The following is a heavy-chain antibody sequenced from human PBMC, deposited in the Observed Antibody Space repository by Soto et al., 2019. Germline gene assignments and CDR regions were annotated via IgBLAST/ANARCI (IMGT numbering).Heavy chain of an antibody. CDR3: ARVIGYCSSTSCYTGPIYYYYYGMDV. J-gene: IGHJ6*02. D-gene: IGHD2-2*02. Sequence: PGWSLRLSCEVSGFTFSRDALHWFRQAPGNVLARVAFISSDGSNKYYADSVKGRFTISRDNSKNTLYLQMNSLRAEDTAVYYCARVIGYCSSTSCYTGPIYYYYYGMDVWGQGTTVTVSS. CDR1: GFTFSRDA. V-gene: IGHV3-30-3*01. CDR2: ISSDGSNK.